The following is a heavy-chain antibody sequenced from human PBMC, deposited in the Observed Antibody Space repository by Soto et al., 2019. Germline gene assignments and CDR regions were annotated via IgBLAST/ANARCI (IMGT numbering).Heavy chain of an antibody. V-gene: IGHV1-69*13. CDR3: ARVSTMRVPPDY. CDR2: IIPIFGKA. D-gene: IGHD3-22*01. Sequence: SSVKLSCKGAGGTFNSYAISWGRQAPGQGIGLMGGIIPIFGKANYAQKIQGRVTITAEEYTSTAYMELSRLRSEDPAVYYCARVSTMRVPPDYWGQGTLVTVSS. J-gene: IGHJ4*02. CDR1: GGTFNSYA.